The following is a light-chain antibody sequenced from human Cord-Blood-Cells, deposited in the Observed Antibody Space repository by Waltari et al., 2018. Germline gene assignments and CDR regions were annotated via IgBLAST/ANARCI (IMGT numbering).Light chain of an antibody. V-gene: IGLV3-21*04. CDR1: NIGRKS. J-gene: IGLJ3*02. CDR3: QVWDSSSDHPV. CDR2: YDS. Sequence: SYVLTQPPSVSVAPGKTARITCGGTNIGRKSVHWYQQKPGQAPVLVIYYDSDRPSGIPELFSGSNSGNTATLTISRVEAGDEADYYCQVWDSSSDHPVFGGGTKLTVL.